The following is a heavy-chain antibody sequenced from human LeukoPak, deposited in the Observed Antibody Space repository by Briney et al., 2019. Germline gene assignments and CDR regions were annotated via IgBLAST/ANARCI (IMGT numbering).Heavy chain of an antibody. CDR3: ARGPFLYDSSGYSFDY. J-gene: IGHJ4*02. V-gene: IGHV3-7*04. Sequence: GGSLRLSCAASGFTLSSYWMSWVRQAPGKGLEWVANIKQDGSEKYYVDSVKGRFTISRDNAKNSLYLQMNSLRAEDTAVYYCARGPFLYDSSGYSFDYWGQGTLVTVSS. D-gene: IGHD3-22*01. CDR2: IKQDGSEK. CDR1: GFTLSSYW.